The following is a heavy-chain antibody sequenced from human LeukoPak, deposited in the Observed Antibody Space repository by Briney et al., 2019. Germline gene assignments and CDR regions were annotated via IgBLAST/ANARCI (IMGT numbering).Heavy chain of an antibody. CDR1: GGTISSYY. D-gene: IGHD6-13*01. V-gene: IGHV4-59*01. CDR2: IYYSGST. CDR3: ARDPRYRSSWYWFDP. J-gene: IGHJ5*02. Sequence: SETLSLTCTVSGGTISSYYWSWIRQPPGKGLEWIGYIYYSGSTNYNPSLKSRVTISVDTSKNQFSLKLSSVTAADTAVYYCARDPRYRSSWYWFDPWGQGTLVNVSS.